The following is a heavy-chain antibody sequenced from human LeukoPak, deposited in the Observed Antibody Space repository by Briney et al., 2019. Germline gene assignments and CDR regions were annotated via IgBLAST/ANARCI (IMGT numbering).Heavy chain of an antibody. J-gene: IGHJ3*02. CDR2: ISSSSSYI. CDR3: ARAREWCSSTSCYDDAFDI. D-gene: IGHD2-2*01. V-gene: IGHV3-21*01. Sequence: PGGSLRLSCAASGFTFSSYSMNWVRQAPGKRLEWVSSISSSSSYIYYADSVKGRFTISRDNAKNSLYLQMNSLRAEDTAVYYCARAREWCSSTSCYDDAFDIWGQGTMVTVSS. CDR1: GFTFSSYS.